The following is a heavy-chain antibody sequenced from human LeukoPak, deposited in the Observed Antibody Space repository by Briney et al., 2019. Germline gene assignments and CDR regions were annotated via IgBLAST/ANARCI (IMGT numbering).Heavy chain of an antibody. CDR2: ISGSGGST. J-gene: IGHJ4*02. V-gene: IGHV3-23*01. D-gene: IGHD2-2*01. CDR3: AKVGAVGYCSSTSCLNPFYFDY. Sequence: PGGSLRLSCAASGFTFSTYGMHWVRQAPGKGLEWVSAISGSGGSTYYADSVKGRFTISRDNSKNTLYLQMNSLRAEDTAVYYCAKVGAVGYCSSTSCLNPFYFDYWGQGTLVTVSS. CDR1: GFTFSTYG.